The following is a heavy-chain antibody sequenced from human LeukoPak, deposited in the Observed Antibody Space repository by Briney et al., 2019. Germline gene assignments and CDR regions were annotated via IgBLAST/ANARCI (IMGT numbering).Heavy chain of an antibody. D-gene: IGHD6-19*01. CDR3: ARTEQWLVGGFRSTDP. Sequence: PSETLSLTCAVSGGSISSSNWWSWVRQPPGKGLEWIGEIYHSGSTNYNPSLKSRVTISVDKSKNQFSLKLSSVTAADTAVYYCARTEQWLVGGFRSTDPWGQGTLVTVSS. CDR2: IYHSGST. J-gene: IGHJ5*02. CDR1: GGSISSSNW. V-gene: IGHV4-4*02.